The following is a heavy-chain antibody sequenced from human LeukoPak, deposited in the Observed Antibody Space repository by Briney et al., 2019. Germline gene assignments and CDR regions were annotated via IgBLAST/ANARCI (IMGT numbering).Heavy chain of an antibody. V-gene: IGHV1-24*01. J-gene: IGHJ5*02. Sequence: ASVTVSCTCSGYTLTDLSMHWVRHGPGKGLELVGGFDPEDGEKIYAQKFQGRVTMTEDTSTDTAYMELSSLRSEDTAVYYCATVRTWERMTWFDPWGQGTLVTVSS. CDR1: GYTLTDLS. D-gene: IGHD1-26*01. CDR3: ATVRTWERMTWFDP. CDR2: FDPEDGEK.